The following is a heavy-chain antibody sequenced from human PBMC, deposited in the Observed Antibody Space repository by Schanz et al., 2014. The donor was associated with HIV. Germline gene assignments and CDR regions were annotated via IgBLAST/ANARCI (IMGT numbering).Heavy chain of an antibody. CDR1: GFTFSDYT. Sequence: EVQLVESGGGLVKPGGSLRLSCAASGFTFSDYTMHWVRQAPGKGLEWVSSISSSSSYIYYADSMKGRFTISRDNAKNSLYMQMNSLRGDDTALYYCAKAYSTSRPYSMDIWGQGTTVTVSS. D-gene: IGHD6-6*01. V-gene: IGHV3-21*04. CDR3: AKAYSTSRPYSMDI. CDR2: ISSSSSYI. J-gene: IGHJ6*02.